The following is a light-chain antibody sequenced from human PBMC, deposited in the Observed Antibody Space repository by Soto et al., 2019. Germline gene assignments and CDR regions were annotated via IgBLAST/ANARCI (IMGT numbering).Light chain of an antibody. V-gene: IGKV3-20*01. CDR1: QSVSNTY. Sequence: EIVLTQSPGTLSLSPGERATLSCRASQSVSNTYLAWYQQKPGQAPRLLIYGASNRATGVPDRFSGSGSGTDFTLTISRLEPEDFAVYYCQQYSSSPPYSTFGPGTKVDIK. CDR2: GAS. J-gene: IGKJ3*01. CDR3: QQYSSSPPYST.